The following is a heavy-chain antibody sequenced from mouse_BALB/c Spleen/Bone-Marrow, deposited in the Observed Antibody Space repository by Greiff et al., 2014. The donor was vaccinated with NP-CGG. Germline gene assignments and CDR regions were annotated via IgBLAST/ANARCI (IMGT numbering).Heavy chain of an antibody. CDR2: IAPGSGST. CDR3: ARFPIYYGNYGAMDY. V-gene: IGHV1S41*01. D-gene: IGHD2-1*01. Sequence: DLVKPGASVKLSCKASGYTFTSYWINWIKQRPGQGLEWIGRIAPGSGSTYYSEMFKGKATLTVGTSSSTAYIQLSSLSSEDSAVYFCARFPIYYGNYGAMDYWGQGTSVTVSS. J-gene: IGHJ4*01. CDR1: GYTFTSYW.